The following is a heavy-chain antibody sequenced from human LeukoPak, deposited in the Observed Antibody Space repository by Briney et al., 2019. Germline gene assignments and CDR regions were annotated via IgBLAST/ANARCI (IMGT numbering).Heavy chain of an antibody. CDR1: GGSVKSPDSY. CDR2: VYYIGTA. V-gene: IGHV4-61*08. CDR3: ARNTSSSPWFDP. D-gene: IGHD6-6*01. Sequence: SETLSLTCIVSGGSVKSPDSYWSWIRQPPGKGLEWIGNVYYIGTASYNSSLKSRVTISVDTSKNQFSLEMTSVTAADTAVYYCARNTSSSPWFDPWGLGTLVTVSS. J-gene: IGHJ5*02.